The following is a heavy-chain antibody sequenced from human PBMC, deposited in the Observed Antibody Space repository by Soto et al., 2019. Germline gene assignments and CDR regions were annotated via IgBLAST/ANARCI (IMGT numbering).Heavy chain of an antibody. V-gene: IGHV4-34*01. Sequence: QVQLQQWGAGLLKPSETLSLTCAVYGGSFSGYYWSCIRQPPGKGLEWIGEINHSGSTNYNPSLKSRVTITVDTSKNQFSLKLSSVTAADTAVYYCASRIAAAGTGDYYYGMDVWGQGTTVTVSS. CDR1: GGSFSGYY. CDR3: ASRIAAAGTGDYYYGMDV. D-gene: IGHD6-13*01. CDR2: INHSGST. J-gene: IGHJ6*02.